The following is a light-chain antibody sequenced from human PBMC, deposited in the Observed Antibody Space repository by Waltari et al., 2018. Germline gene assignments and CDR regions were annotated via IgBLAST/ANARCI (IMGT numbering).Light chain of an antibody. J-gene: IGKJ2*01. V-gene: IGKV2-28*01. CDR2: LGS. CDR3: MQSLQTPYT. CDR1: QSLLHSNGNNY. Sequence: DIEMTQSPISLPVPSGEPASISCRSRQSLLHSNGNNYVDWYLQKPGQSPQLLIYLGSNRASGVPDRFSGSGSGTDFTLKITRVEAEDVGVYYCMQSLQTPYTFGQGTKLEIK.